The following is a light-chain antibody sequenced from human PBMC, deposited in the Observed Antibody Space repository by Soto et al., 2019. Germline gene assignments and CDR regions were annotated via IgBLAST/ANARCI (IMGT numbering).Light chain of an antibody. CDR3: SSYTSRTTLVI. V-gene: IGLV2-14*01. CDR2: DVN. CDR1: SSDIGPYNY. J-gene: IGLJ2*01. Sequence: QSALTQPASVSGSPGQSITISCTGTSSDIGPYNYVTWYQQHPGKAPKLIIYDVNNRPSGVSNRFSGSKSGNTASLTISGLQAEDEADYYCSSYTSRTTLVIFGGETKLTVL.